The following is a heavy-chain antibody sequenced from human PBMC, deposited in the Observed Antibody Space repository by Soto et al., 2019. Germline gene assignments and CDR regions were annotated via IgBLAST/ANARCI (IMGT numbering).Heavy chain of an antibody. Sequence: EVQLVESGGGLVQPGRSLRLSCAASGFTFDDYAMHWVRQAPGKGLEWVSGISWDSGSIGYADSVKGRFTISRDNAKKSLYLQMNSLRAEDTALYYCAKDIGRAYLGELSYYFDYWGQGTLVTVSS. CDR2: ISWDSGSI. CDR1: GFTFDDYA. CDR3: AKDIGRAYLGELSYYFDY. D-gene: IGHD3-16*02. J-gene: IGHJ4*02. V-gene: IGHV3-9*01.